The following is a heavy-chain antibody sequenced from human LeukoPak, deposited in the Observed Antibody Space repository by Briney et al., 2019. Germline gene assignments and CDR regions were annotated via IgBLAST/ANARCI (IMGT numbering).Heavy chain of an antibody. D-gene: IGHD2-15*01. CDR2: TYYRSKWNN. V-gene: IGHV6-1*01. CDR1: GDSVCTNSVA. J-gene: IGHJ3*01. CDR3: ARGRYSGFDL. Sequence: KPSQTLSLTCAISGDSVCTNSVAWNWIRQSPSRGLEWLGRTYYRSKWNNDYAVSVKSRITINPDTSKNQFSLQLNSVTPDDTALYYCARGRYSGFDLWGQGTMVTVSS.